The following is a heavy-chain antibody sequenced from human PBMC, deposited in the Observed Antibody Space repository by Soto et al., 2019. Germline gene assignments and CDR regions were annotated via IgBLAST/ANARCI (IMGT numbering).Heavy chain of an antibody. D-gene: IGHD3-3*01. CDR2: ISSSSSYI. J-gene: IGHJ4*02. CDR1: GFTFSSYS. Sequence: EVQLVESGGGLVKPGGSLRLSCAASGFTFSSYSMNWVRQAPGKGLEWVSSISSSSSYIYYADSVKGRFTISRDNAKNSLYLQMNSLRAEETAVYYCAILSGSGYCFDYWGQGTLVTVSS. CDR3: AILSGSGYCFDY. V-gene: IGHV3-21*01.